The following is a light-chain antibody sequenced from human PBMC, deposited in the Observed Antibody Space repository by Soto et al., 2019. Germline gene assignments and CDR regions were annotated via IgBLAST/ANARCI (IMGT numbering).Light chain of an antibody. J-gene: IGKJ4*01. CDR1: QRVSSY. CDR3: QQRSNWPPLT. Sequence: EIVLTQSPATLQLSPGERATLSCRASQRVSSYLAWYQQKPGQAPRLLIYDASNRATGIPARFSGSGSGTNFTLTISSLEPEDIAVYYCQQRSNWPPLTFGGGTKVEIK. CDR2: DAS. V-gene: IGKV3-11*01.